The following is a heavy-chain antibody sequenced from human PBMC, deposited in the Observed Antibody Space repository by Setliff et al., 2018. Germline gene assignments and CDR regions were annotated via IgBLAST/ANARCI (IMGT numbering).Heavy chain of an antibody. CDR3: ARGGYSYGHHYYYYMDV. CDR1: GGSFSGYY. D-gene: IGHD5-18*01. Sequence: SETLSLTCAVYGGSFSGYYWSWIRQPPGKGLEWIGEINHSGSTNYNPSLKSRVTISVDTSKNQFSLKLSSVTAADTAVYYCARGGYSYGHHYYYYMDVWGKGTTVTAP. V-gene: IGHV4-34*01. CDR2: INHSGST. J-gene: IGHJ6*03.